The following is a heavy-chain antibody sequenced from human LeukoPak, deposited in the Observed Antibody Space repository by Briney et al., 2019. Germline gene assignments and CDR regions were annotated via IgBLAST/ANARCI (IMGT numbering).Heavy chain of an antibody. CDR1: GFNFNNAW. V-gene: IGHV3-15*07. CDR3: TRGSNRDDSSDFDC. Sequence: GGSLRLSCAASGFNFNNAWMNWVRQAPGKGLEWVGRIRSNAYGGATESAAPVTVRFTISRDDSENTLYLQMNSLKIEDTAVYYCTRGSNRDDSSDFDCWGQGTLVTVSS. CDR2: IRSNAYGGAT. D-gene: IGHD3-22*01. J-gene: IGHJ4*02.